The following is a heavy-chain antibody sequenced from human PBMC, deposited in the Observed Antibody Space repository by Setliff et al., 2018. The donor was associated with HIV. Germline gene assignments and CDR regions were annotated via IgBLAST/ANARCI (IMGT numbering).Heavy chain of an antibody. CDR2: FIPVLDIT. J-gene: IGHJ6*02. CDR1: GGTSSTYA. V-gene: IGHV1-69*10. D-gene: IGHD3-10*01. Sequence: ASVKVSCKASGGTSSTYAINWVRQAPGQGLEWMGQFIPVLDITNYAQKFQGTVTINADKSTNTMYLELRSLRPEDTAVYYCTRDLTLWFGELYYYYGMDVWGQGTTVTVSS. CDR3: TRDLTLWFGELYYYYGMDV.